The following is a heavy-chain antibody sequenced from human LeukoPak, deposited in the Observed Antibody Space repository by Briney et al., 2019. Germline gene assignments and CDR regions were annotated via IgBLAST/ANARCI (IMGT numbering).Heavy chain of an antibody. J-gene: IGHJ4*02. D-gene: IGHD6-19*01. CDR1: GFTFSSCG. CDR3: AKVFVAGQIFDY. Sequence: GGSLRLSCAASGFTFSSCGMHWVRQAPGKGLEWVAVISYDGSNKYYADSVKGRFTISRDNSKNTLYLQMNSLRAEDTAVYYCAKVFVAGQIFDYWGQGTLVTVSS. CDR2: ISYDGSNK. V-gene: IGHV3-30*18.